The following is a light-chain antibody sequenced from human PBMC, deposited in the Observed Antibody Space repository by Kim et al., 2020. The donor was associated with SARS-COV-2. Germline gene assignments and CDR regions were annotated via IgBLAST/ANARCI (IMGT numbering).Light chain of an antibody. J-gene: IGKJ2*01. V-gene: IGKV2-30*02. Sequence: DVVMTQSPLSLPVTLGQPASISCRSSQSLVHSDGDTYLNWFQQRPGQSPRRLIYKVSKRDSGVPDRFSGSGSGTDFTRKIKRVETKDIGVYYCMQGTHWNPGTFGQGTKLEI. CDR1: QSLVHSDGDTY. CDR2: KVS. CDR3: MQGTHWNPGT.